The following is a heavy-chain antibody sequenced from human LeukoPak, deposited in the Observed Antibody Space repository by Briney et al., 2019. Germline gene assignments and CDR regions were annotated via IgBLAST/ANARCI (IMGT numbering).Heavy chain of an antibody. D-gene: IGHD6-19*01. J-gene: IGHJ4*02. CDR1: GDSVSSNSAA. CDR2: TYYRSEWYN. CDR3: ARDRIIAVAGTAYFDY. V-gene: IGHV6-1*01. Sequence: SQTLSLTCAISGDSVSSNSAAWNWIRQSPSRGLEWLGRTYYRSEWYNDYAVSVKSRITINPDTSKNQFSLQLNSVTPEDTAVYHCARDRIIAVAGTAYFDYWGQGTLVTVSS.